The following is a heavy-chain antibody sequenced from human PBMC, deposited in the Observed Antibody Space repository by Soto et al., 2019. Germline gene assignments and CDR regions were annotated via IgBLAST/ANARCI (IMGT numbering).Heavy chain of an antibody. V-gene: IGHV4-30-4*01. Sequence: LSLTCTVSGGSISSGDYYWSWIRQPPGKGLEWIGYIYYSGSTYYNPSLKSRVTISVDTSKNQFSLKLSSVTAADTAVYYCAGDKIVATKIGDYYYGMDVWGQGTTVTVSS. CDR1: GGSISSGDYY. J-gene: IGHJ6*02. CDR3: AGDKIVATKIGDYYYGMDV. CDR2: IYYSGST. D-gene: IGHD5-12*01.